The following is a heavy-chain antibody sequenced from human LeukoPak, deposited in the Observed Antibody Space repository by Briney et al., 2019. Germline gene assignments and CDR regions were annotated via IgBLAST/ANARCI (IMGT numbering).Heavy chain of an antibody. CDR1: GYTFTSYD. CDR3: AKLSSHGSSYYYYYYMDV. CDR2: MNPNSGNT. J-gene: IGHJ6*03. Sequence: ASVKVSCKASGYTFTSYDINWVRQATGQGLEWMGWMNPNSGNTGYAQKFQGRVTMTRNTSISTAYMELSSLRSEDTAVYYCAKLSSHGSSYYYYYYMDVWGKGTTVTISS. D-gene: IGHD3-10*02. V-gene: IGHV1-8*01.